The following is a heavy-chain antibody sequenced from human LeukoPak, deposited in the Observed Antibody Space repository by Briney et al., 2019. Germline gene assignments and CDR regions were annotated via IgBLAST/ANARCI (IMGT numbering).Heavy chain of an antibody. Sequence: ATVTVSCKASGYTFTSYGISWVRQAPGQGLEWMGWISDYNGNTNYEQKLQGRVTITTDTSTSTAYMELRSLRSDDTAVYYCARPAGHLYSWFDPWGQGTLVTVSS. CDR2: ISDYNGNT. V-gene: IGHV1-18*01. CDR3: ARPAGHLYSWFDP. J-gene: IGHJ5*02. D-gene: IGHD2-21*01. CDR1: GYTFTSYG.